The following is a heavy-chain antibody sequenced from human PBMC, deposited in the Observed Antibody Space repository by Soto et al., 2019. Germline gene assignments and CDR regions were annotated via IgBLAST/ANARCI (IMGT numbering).Heavy chain of an antibody. V-gene: IGHV1-3*01. Sequence: ASGKVSCKASGYTFTSYAMHWVRQAPGQRLEWMGWINAGNGNTKYSQKFQGRVTITRDTSASTAYMELSSLRSEDTAVYYCARDPLVLSHYYGMDVWGQGTTVTVSS. D-gene: IGHD1-26*01. CDR1: GYTFTSYA. CDR3: ARDPLVLSHYYGMDV. J-gene: IGHJ6*02. CDR2: INAGNGNT.